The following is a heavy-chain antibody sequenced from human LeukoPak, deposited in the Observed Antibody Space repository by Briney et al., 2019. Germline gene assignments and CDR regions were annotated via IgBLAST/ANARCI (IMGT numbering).Heavy chain of an antibody. CDR1: GGSISSGGYS. J-gene: IGHJ4*02. Sequence: SETLSLTCAVSGGSISSGGYSWSWIRQPPGKGLEWIGYIYHSGSTYYNPSLKSRVTISVDRSKNQFSLKLSSVTAADTAVYYCAREGKLTGYFGGLGFNYWGQGILVTVSS. CDR3: AREGKLTGYFGGLGFNY. D-gene: IGHD6-19*01. CDR2: IYHSGST. V-gene: IGHV4-30-2*01.